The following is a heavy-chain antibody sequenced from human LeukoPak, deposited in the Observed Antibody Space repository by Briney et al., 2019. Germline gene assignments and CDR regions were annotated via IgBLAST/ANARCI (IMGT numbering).Heavy chain of an antibody. CDR1: GGSMNNFY. J-gene: IGHJ3*02. Sequence: SETLSLTCTVSGGSMNNFYWSWIRQPPGKGLEWIGYIFYSGSTNYNPSLQSRVTMSVDTSKNQFSLKVSSVTAADTAVYYCARPFPADFGDYVLRAFDIWGQGTMVTVSS. V-gene: IGHV4-59*08. D-gene: IGHD4-17*01. CDR2: IFYSGST. CDR3: ARPFPADFGDYVLRAFDI.